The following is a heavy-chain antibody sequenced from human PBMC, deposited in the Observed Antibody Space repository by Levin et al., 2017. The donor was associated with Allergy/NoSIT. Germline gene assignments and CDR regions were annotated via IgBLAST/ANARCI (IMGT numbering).Heavy chain of an antibody. V-gene: IGHV3-74*01. CDR3: ARGGCSSTSCLDY. CDR1: GFTFRSNW. Sequence: LSLTCAASGFTFRSNWMHWVRQAPGKGLVWVSRITNDGSNTNYADSVTGRFTISRDNAKNTLYLQMNSLRAEDTAVYYCARGGCSSTSCLDYWGQGTLVTVSS. CDR2: ITNDGSNT. D-gene: IGHD2-2*01. J-gene: IGHJ4*02.